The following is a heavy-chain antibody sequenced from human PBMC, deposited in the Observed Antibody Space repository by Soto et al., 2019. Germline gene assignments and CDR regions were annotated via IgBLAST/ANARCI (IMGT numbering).Heavy chain of an antibody. Sequence: QVQLQESGPGLVKPSQTLSLTCTVSGGSISSGGYYWSWIRQHPGKGLEWIGYIYYSGSTYYNPSLKSRVTISVDTSKNPFSLKLSSVTAADTAVYSCARGRGIVATINRSLLFDYWGQGTLVTVSS. CDR2: IYYSGST. J-gene: IGHJ4*02. CDR3: ARGRGIVATINRSLLFDY. CDR1: GGSISSGGYY. D-gene: IGHD5-12*01. V-gene: IGHV4-31*03.